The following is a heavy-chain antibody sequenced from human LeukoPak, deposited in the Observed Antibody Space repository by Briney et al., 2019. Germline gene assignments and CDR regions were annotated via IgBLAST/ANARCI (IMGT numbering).Heavy chain of an antibody. J-gene: IGHJ5*02. CDR2: INPGDSDT. CDR3: ARQPGAGWFDP. CDR1: GYTFNMYW. D-gene: IGHD3-10*01. V-gene: IGHV5-51*01. Sequence: GESLKISCQGSGYTFNMYWIGWVRQMPGKGLEWMAIINPGDSDTRYSPSFQGQVTISADKSISTVYLQWGSLKASDTAMYYCARQPGAGWFDPWGQGTLVTVSS.